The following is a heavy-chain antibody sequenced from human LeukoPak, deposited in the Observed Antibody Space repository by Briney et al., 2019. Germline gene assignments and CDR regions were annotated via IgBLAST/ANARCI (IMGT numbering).Heavy chain of an antibody. CDR2: IYYSGST. CDR1: GFTFSSYA. CDR3: ARQKYSSTCSDY. V-gene: IGHV4-39*01. D-gene: IGHD6-13*01. J-gene: IGHJ4*02. Sequence: GSLRLSCAASGFTFSSYAMSWVRQAPGKGLEWIGSIYYSGSTYYNPSLRGRVTISVDTSKNQFSLKLSSVTAADTAVYYCARQKYSSTCSDYWGQGTLVTVSS.